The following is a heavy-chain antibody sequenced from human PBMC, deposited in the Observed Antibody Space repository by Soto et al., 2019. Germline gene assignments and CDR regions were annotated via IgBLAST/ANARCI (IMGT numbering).Heavy chain of an antibody. CDR1: GFTFSSYA. Sequence: EVQLLESGGGLVQTGGSLRLSCAASGFTFSSYAMSWVRQAPGKGMEWVSAISGSGGSTYYADSVKGRFTISRDNSKNTLYLHMNSLRVEDTAVYYGAKHSGNIVVVPAANFGYCGQGTLVTVSS. J-gene: IGHJ4*02. CDR3: AKHSGNIVVVPAANFGY. V-gene: IGHV3-23*01. D-gene: IGHD2-2*01. CDR2: ISGSGGST.